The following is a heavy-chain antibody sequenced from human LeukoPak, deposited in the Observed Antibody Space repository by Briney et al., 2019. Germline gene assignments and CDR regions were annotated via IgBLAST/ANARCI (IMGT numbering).Heavy chain of an antibody. V-gene: IGHV1-2*02. Sequence: ASVKVSCKASGYTFTGHYLHWVRQAPGQGLEWMGWIYGHDGGTNFAQKFQDRVTMTRDTSITTACMELTSLTPDDTAVYYCVRDFDWGPDYWGQGTLVTVSS. D-gene: IGHD3-9*01. CDR2: IYGHDGGT. CDR1: GYTFTGHY. CDR3: VRDFDWGPDY. J-gene: IGHJ4*02.